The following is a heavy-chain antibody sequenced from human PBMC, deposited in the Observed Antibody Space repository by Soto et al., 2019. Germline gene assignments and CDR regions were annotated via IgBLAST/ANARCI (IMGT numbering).Heavy chain of an antibody. J-gene: IGHJ5*02. Sequence: ASVKVSCKASGYTFTSYGISWVRQAPGQGLEWMGWISAHNGNTNYAQKLQGRVTMTTDTSTSTAYMELRSLRSDATAVYYCARVGGIAAAGPPYNWFDPWAREPWSPSPQ. CDR3: ARVGGIAAAGPPYNWFDP. V-gene: IGHV1-18*04. CDR1: GYTFTSYG. D-gene: IGHD6-13*01. CDR2: ISAHNGNT.